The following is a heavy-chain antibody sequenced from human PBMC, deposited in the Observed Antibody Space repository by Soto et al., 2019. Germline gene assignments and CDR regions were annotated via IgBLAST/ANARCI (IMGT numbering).Heavy chain of an antibody. Sequence: SETLSLTCTVSGGSINSGGYYWSWIRQLPGKGLEWIGYIYYSGSTYYNPSLKSRVTISVDTSKNQFSLKLSSVTAADTAVYYCAREVADYVWGSYRPDSHFDYWGQGTLVTVSS. CDR3: AREVADYVWGSYRPDSHFDY. CDR1: GGSINSGGYY. V-gene: IGHV4-30-4*01. J-gene: IGHJ4*02. CDR2: IYYSGST. D-gene: IGHD3-16*02.